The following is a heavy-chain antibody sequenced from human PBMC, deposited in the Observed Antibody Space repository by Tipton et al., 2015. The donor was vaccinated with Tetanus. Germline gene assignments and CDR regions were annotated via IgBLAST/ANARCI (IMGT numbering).Heavy chain of an antibody. CDR2: IYHSGLT. D-gene: IGHD2-2*01. CDR1: GGSISSGGYY. V-gene: IGHV4-61*08. Sequence: TLSLTCTVSGGSISSGGYYWSWIRQHPGKGLEWIGYIYHSGLTNYNPSLKSRVAISIDTSKNQFSLNLSSVTAADTAVYYCAREVPAAGHFDSWGQGTLVTVSS. J-gene: IGHJ4*02. CDR3: AREVPAAGHFDS.